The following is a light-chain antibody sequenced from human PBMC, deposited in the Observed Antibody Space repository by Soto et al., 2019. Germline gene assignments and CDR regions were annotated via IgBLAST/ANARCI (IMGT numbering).Light chain of an antibody. CDR2: LNSDGSH. J-gene: IGLJ2*01. Sequence: QSVLTQSPSASASLGASVKLTCTLSSGHSSYAIAWHQQQPEKGPRYLMNLNSDGSHNKGDGIPDRFSGSSSGAERYLTISRLQSEDEADYYCQTWGTGSVVFGGGTKLTVL. CDR1: SGHSSYA. CDR3: QTWGTGSVV. V-gene: IGLV4-69*01.